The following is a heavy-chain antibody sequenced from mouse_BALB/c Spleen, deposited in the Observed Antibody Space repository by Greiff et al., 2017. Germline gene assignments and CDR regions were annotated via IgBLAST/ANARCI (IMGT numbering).Heavy chain of an antibody. CDR1: GFTIKDTY. D-gene: IGHD1-2*01. J-gene: IGHJ3*01. V-gene: IGHV14-3*02. CDR3: ARGATATWFAY. CDR2: IDPANGNT. Sequence: EVQVEESGAELVKPGASVKLSCTASGFTIKDTYMPWVNQRPEQGLEWIGRIDPANGNTKYDPKFQGKATITEDTSSNTAYLKLSSLTAEDTAVYYCARGATATWFAYWGQGTLVTVSA.